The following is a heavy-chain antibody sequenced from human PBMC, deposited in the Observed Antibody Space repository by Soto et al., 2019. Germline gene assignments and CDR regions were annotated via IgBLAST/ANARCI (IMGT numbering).Heavy chain of an antibody. Sequence: QVQLVESGGGVVQPGRSLRLSCAASGFTFSSYGMHWVRQAPGKGLEWVAVISYDGSNKYYADSVKGRFTISRDNSKNTLYRQMNSLRAEDTAVYYCAKIVPDRLGELSSPRAFDIWGQGTMVTVSS. J-gene: IGHJ3*02. D-gene: IGHD3-16*02. CDR1: GFTFSSYG. V-gene: IGHV3-30*18. CDR3: AKIVPDRLGELSSPRAFDI. CDR2: ISYDGSNK.